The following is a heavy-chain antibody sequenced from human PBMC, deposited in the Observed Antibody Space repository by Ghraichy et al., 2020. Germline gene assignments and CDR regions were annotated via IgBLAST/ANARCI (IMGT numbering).Heavy chain of an antibody. V-gene: IGHV3-30-3*01. CDR3: ARDVRHCSGGSCYPSPPGYYFDY. J-gene: IGHJ4*02. CDR2: ISYDGSYK. CDR1: GFTFNIYA. Sequence: GSLRLSCAASGFTFNIYAMHWVRQAPGKGLEWVAIISYDGSYKYYPDSVKGRFTISRDNSKNTLFLQINSLRADDTAVYYCARDVRHCSGGSCYPSPPGYYFDYWGQGTLVTVSS. D-gene: IGHD2-15*01.